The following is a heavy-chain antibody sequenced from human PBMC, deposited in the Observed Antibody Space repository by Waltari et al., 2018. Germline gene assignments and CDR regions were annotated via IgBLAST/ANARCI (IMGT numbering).Heavy chain of an antibody. D-gene: IGHD3-10*01. CDR2: ISASGGAT. Sequence: EMQLLESGGGLVQPGGSLRLSCAASGFTFRSYAMSWVRQAPAKGLEWGSGISASGGATYDADSVKGPFTITRDNSKNTLYLQMNSLRAEDTALYYCAKAIEVRGGILGYGLDVWGQGTTVTVSS. CDR1: GFTFRSYA. CDR3: AKAIEVRGGILGYGLDV. J-gene: IGHJ6*02. V-gene: IGHV3-23*01.